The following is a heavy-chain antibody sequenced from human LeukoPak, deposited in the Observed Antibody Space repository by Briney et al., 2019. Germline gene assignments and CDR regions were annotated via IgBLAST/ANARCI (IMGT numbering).Heavy chain of an antibody. CDR2: ISYDGSNK. D-gene: IGHD6-19*01. V-gene: IGHV3-30*18. Sequence: GRSLRLSCAASGFTFSSYSMHWVRQAPGKGLEWVAVISYDGSNKYYADSVNGRFTISRDNSKNTLYLQMNSLRAEDTAVYYCAKGEPGPLAVAGRSYYYYGMDVWGQGTTVTVSS. J-gene: IGHJ6*02. CDR1: GFTFSSYS. CDR3: AKGEPGPLAVAGRSYYYYGMDV.